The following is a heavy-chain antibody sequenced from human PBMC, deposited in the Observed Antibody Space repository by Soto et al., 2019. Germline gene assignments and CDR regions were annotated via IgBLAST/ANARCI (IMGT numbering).Heavy chain of an antibody. CDR1: GFTFSSYA. D-gene: IGHD3-22*01. CDR2: ISGSGGST. Sequence: VQLLESGGGLVRPGGSLTLSCAASGFTFSSYAMSWVRQAPGMGLEWVSVISGSGGSTYYADSVKGRFTISRDNSKNTLYLQMNSLRVEDTAVYYCAKEDSSGLFDYWGQGTLVTVSS. J-gene: IGHJ4*02. V-gene: IGHV3-23*01. CDR3: AKEDSSGLFDY.